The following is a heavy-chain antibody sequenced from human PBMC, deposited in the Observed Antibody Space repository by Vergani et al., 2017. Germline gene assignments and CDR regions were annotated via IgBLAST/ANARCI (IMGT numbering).Heavy chain of an antibody. CDR1: GFTFDDYA. D-gene: IGHD3-3*01. Sequence: EVQLVQSGGGLVQPGGSLRLSCAASGFTFDDYAMHWVRQAPGKGLEWVSLISWDGGSTYYADSVKGRFTISRDNSKNSLYLQMNSLRAEDTALYYCAKDRGDFWSGYNYWGQGTLVTVSS. V-gene: IGHV3-43D*04. CDR3: AKDRGDFWSGYNY. J-gene: IGHJ4*02. CDR2: ISWDGGST.